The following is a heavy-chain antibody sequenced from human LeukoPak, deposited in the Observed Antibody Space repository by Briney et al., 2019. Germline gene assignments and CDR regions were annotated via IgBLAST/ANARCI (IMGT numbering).Heavy chain of an antibody. CDR3: ARVLPVPYLLDS. CDR2: FFQSQKS. CDR1: GHSTTRGYY. V-gene: IGHV4-38-2*01. Sequence: PSETLSLTCDISGHSTTRGYYWAWVRQSPGKGPEWIATFFQSQKSFYNASLESRVIMSLDTSKSQFSLNLTSVTAADTAVYYCARVLPVPYLLDSWGQGTHVTVSS. J-gene: IGHJ4*02. D-gene: IGHD3-10*02.